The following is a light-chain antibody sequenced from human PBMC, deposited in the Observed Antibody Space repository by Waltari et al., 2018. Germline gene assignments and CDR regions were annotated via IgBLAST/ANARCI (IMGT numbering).Light chain of an antibody. CDR1: SSNIGSNT. Sequence: QSVLTQPPSASGTPGQRVTISCSGSSSNIGSNTVNWYQQLPGTAPKLLIYSNNQRPSGVPDRLSGSKSGTSASLAISGLQSEDEADYYCAAWDDSLNKVFGGGTKLTVL. CDR3: AAWDDSLNKV. CDR2: SNN. V-gene: IGLV1-44*01. J-gene: IGLJ3*02.